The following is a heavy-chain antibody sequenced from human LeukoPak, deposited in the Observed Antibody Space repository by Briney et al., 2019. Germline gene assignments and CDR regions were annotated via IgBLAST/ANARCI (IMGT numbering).Heavy chain of an antibody. CDR1: GGSISSYY. J-gene: IGHJ3*02. CDR3: ARDLVVVPAATPPTLGAFDI. Sequence: SETLSLTCTVSGGSISSYYLSWIRQPAGKGLEWIGRIYTSGSTNYNPSLKSRVTMSVDTSKNQFSLKLSSVTAADTAVYYCARDLVVVPAATPPTLGAFDIWGQGTMVTVSS. D-gene: IGHD2-2*02. CDR2: IYTSGST. V-gene: IGHV4-4*07.